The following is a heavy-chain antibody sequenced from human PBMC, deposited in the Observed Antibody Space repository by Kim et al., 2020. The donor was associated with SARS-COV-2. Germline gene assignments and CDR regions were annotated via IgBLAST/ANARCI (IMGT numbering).Heavy chain of an antibody. CDR3: ARARVAVAGNWFDP. Sequence: AQGFTGRFVFSLDTSVSTAYLQISSLKAEDTAVYYCARARVAVAGNWFDPWGQGTLVTVSS. J-gene: IGHJ5*02. V-gene: IGHV7-4-1*02. D-gene: IGHD6-19*01.